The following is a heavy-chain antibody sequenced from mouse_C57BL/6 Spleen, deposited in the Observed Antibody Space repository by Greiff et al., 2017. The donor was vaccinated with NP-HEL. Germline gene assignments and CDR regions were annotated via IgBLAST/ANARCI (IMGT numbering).Heavy chain of an antibody. J-gene: IGHJ2*01. CDR3: ARSLITTVVPYYFDY. Sequence: QVQLQPSGPELVKPGASVKISCKASGYAFSSSWLNWVKQRPGKGLEWIGRIYPGDGDTNYNGKFKGKATLTADKSSSTAYMQLSSLTSEDSAVYFCARSLITTVVPYYFDYWGQGTTLTVSS. CDR1: GYAFSSSW. CDR2: IYPGDGDT. V-gene: IGHV1-82*01. D-gene: IGHD1-1*01.